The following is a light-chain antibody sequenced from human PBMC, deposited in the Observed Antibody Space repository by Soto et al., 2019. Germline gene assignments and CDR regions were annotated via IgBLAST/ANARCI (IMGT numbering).Light chain of an antibody. V-gene: IGKV1-39*01. CDR3: QQTSSTPT. J-gene: IGKJ4*01. CDR2: AAS. CDR1: QSIRSY. Sequence: DIQLTQSPSSLSASVGDRVTITCRASQSIRSYLNWYQQKPGKAPKLLIYAASSFQTGVSSRFSGSGSGTDFTLTISNLQPEDFATYYCQQTSSTPTFGGGTKVDI.